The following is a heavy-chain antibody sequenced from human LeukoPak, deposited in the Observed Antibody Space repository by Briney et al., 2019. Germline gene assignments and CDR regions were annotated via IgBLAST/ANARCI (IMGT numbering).Heavy chain of an antibody. Sequence: PGGSLRLSCAASGFTFSSYGMHWVRQAPGKGLEWVAVIWYDGSNKYYADSVKGRFTISRDNSKNTLYLQMNSLRAEDTAVYYCAKDYYDISGLKGAFDIWGQGTMVTVPS. V-gene: IGHV3-33*06. J-gene: IGHJ3*02. CDR2: IWYDGSNK. CDR3: AKDYYDISGLKGAFDI. D-gene: IGHD3-22*01. CDR1: GFTFSSYG.